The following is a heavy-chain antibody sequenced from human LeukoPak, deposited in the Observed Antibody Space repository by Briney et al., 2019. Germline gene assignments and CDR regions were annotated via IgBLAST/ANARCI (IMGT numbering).Heavy chain of an antibody. J-gene: IGHJ4*02. CDR1: GITFSNYA. V-gene: IGHV3-23*01. Sequence: SGGSLRLSCAASGITFSNYAMTWVRQAPGKGLEWVSFIGGSGAGTYYADSVKGRFTISRDNSKNTLYLQMNSLRVDDTAVYYCAKGPSGGSYRVFDYWGQGTLATVSS. D-gene: IGHD1-26*01. CDR3: AKGPSGGSYRVFDY. CDR2: IGGSGAGT.